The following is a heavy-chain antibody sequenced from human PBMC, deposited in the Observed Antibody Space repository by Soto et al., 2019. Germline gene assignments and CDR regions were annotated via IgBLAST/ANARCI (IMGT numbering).Heavy chain of an antibody. CDR2: ISSSSSYI. Sequence: GGSLRLSCAASGFTFRSFTMNWVRQAPGKGLEWVSTISSSSSYIYYADSVKGRFTISRDNAKNSLYLQMNSLRAEDTAVYYCANSLGEVHYYYYGMDVWGQGTTVTAP. CDR1: GFTFRSFT. D-gene: IGHD3-10*01. J-gene: IGHJ6*02. CDR3: ANSLGEVHYYYYGMDV. V-gene: IGHV3-21*01.